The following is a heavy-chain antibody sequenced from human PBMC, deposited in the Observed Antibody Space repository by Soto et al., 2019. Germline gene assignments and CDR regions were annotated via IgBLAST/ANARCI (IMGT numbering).Heavy chain of an antibody. V-gene: IGHV1-46*01. J-gene: IGHJ5*02. CDR3: ARTPVGLNGDQ. D-gene: IGHD1-26*01. CDR1: GYTFSNYY. CDR2: INPRGGST. Sequence: QVQLVQSGAEVKKPGASVTVSCKTSGYTFSNYYIYWVRQAPGQGLGWVAVINPRGGSTVYAQKFQGRVTVTGDTSTSTVYMELTSLLSEDTAVYFCARTPVGLNGDQWGQGPLVTVSS.